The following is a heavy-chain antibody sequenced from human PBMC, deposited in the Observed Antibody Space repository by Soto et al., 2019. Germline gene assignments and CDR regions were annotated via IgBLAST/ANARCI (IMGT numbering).Heavy chain of an antibody. J-gene: IGHJ3*02. V-gene: IGHV2-5*02. CDR1: GFSLSTSGVG. CDR2: IYWDDDK. CDR3: AHLYYYDSSGYYGGSDAFDI. D-gene: IGHD3-22*01. Sequence: QITLKESGPTLVKPTQTLTLTCTFSGFSLSTSGVGVGWIRQPPGKALEWLALIYWDDDKRYSPSLKRRLTITKDTSKNQVVLTMTNMDPVDTATYYCAHLYYYDSSGYYGGSDAFDIWGQGTMVTVSS.